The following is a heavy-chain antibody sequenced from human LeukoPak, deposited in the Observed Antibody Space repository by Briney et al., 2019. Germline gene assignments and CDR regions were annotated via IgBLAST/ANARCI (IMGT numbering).Heavy chain of an antibody. CDR2: IYSGGST. D-gene: IGHD7-27*01. V-gene: IGHV3-53*01. J-gene: IGHJ4*02. CDR3: ARDLAWGAFDY. Sequence: TGGSLRLSCAASGFTVSSNYMSWVRQAPGKGLEWVSIIYSGGSTFYADSVKGRFTISRDDSKNTLSLQMNSLRVEDTAVYYCARDLAWGAFDYWGQGTLVTVSS. CDR1: GFTVSSNY.